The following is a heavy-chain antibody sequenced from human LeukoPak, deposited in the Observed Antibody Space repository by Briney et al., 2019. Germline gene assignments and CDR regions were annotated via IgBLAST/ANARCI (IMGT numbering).Heavy chain of an antibody. CDR2: IHYSGKA. J-gene: IGHJ6*02. V-gene: IGHV4-59*01. CDR3: MGV. Sequence: SETLSRTCTVSGGSISGYYWTWIRQPPGKGLEWIGQIHYSGKADYNPSLRSRITISVDTSKNQMSLKLSSVTAADTAVYYDMGVWGQGTTVTVS. CDR1: GGSISGYY.